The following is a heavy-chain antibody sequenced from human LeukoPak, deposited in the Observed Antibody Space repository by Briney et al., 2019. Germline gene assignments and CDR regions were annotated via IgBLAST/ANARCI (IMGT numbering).Heavy chain of an antibody. CDR2: IYSGGTT. Sequence: PGGSLRLSCAASGFTVSSNYMSWVRQAPGKGLEWVSVIYSGGTTHYGDSVKGRFTISRDNSKNTLYLQMDSLRVEDTAVYYCARGLMWGFDPWAQGTLVTVSS. CDR3: ARGLMWGFDP. CDR1: GFTVSSNY. D-gene: IGHD2-8*01. J-gene: IGHJ5*02. V-gene: IGHV3-66*01.